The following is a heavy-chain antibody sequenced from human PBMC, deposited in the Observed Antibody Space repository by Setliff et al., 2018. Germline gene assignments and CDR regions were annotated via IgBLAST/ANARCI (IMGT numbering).Heavy chain of an antibody. V-gene: IGHV3-48*04. D-gene: IGHD5-18*01. CDR3: ARVGQLWTQRYYYYGMDV. CDR2: IGDSGTTI. CDR1: GFTFSGYY. Sequence: GGFLRLSCAASGFTFSGYYMQWVRQAPGKGLEWVSYIGDSGTTISYVDSVKGRFTISRDNAKNSLYLQMNSLRAEDTAVYYCARVGQLWTQRYYYYGMDVWGQGTTVTVSS. J-gene: IGHJ6*02.